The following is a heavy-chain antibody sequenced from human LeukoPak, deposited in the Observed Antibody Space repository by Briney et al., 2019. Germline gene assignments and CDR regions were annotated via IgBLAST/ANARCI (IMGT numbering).Heavy chain of an antibody. J-gene: IGHJ4*02. Sequence: GGSLRLSCAASGFTFSDYYMSWIRQAPGKGLEWVSYISSSGSTIYYADSLKGRFTISRDNAKNSLYLQMNSLRAEDTAVYYCARGLQTYYDFWSGYYTCGYFDYWGQGTLVTVSS. D-gene: IGHD3-3*01. V-gene: IGHV3-11*04. CDR1: GFTFSDYY. CDR3: ARGLQTYYDFWSGYYTCGYFDY. CDR2: ISSSGSTI.